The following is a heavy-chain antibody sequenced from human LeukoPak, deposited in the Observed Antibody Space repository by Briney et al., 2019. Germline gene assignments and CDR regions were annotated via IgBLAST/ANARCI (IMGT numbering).Heavy chain of an antibody. CDR1: RFQFSSYA. CDR3: ASGWKQWLNKGGY. J-gene: IGHJ4*02. CDR2: ISGSGGST. V-gene: IGHV3-23*01. D-gene: IGHD6-19*01. Sequence: GGSLRLSCVASRFQFSSYAMSWVRQAPGKGLEWVSVISGSGGSTYYADSVKGRFTISRDNAKNSLYLQMNSLRAEDTAVYYCASGWKQWLNKGGYWGQGTLVTVSS.